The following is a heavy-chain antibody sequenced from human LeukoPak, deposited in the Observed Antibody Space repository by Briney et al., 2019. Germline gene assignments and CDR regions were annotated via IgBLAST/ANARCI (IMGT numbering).Heavy chain of an antibody. Sequence: SETLSLTCAVYGGSISGHSWTWIRQPPGKGLEWIGEMNHSGGANYNPSLESRLTMSVDSSKNQFSLKLSSVSAADTAVYYCTRGLEIGPYYDFWSGLPGGQGTLVTVSS. V-gene: IGHV4-34*01. CDR2: MNHSGGA. CDR3: TRGLEIGPYYDFWSGLP. CDR1: GGSISGHS. J-gene: IGHJ5*02. D-gene: IGHD3-3*01.